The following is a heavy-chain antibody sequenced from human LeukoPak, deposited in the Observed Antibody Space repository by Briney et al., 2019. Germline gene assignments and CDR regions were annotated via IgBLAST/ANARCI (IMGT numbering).Heavy chain of an antibody. Sequence: PGGSLRLSCAASGFTFSSYWMSWVRRAPGKGLEWVANINQDGSEKYYVDSVKGRFTISRDNAKNSVFLQMNSLRGEDTAVYYCARDATPPGIIFDSWGQGSLVTVSS. V-gene: IGHV3-7*05. J-gene: IGHJ4*02. D-gene: IGHD3-16*01. CDR3: ARDATPPGIIFDS. CDR1: GFTFSSYW. CDR2: INQDGSEK.